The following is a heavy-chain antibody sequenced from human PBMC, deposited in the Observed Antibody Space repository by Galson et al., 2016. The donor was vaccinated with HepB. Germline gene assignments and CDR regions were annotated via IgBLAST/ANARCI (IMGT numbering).Heavy chain of an antibody. D-gene: IGHD4-23*01. Sequence: RNWWNWVRQPPGKGLEWIGEIYHSGRTNYSPSLKSRVTMSVDKSKNQFSLRLNSVTAADTAVYYCAVDYGGNSAFDSWGQGTLATVSS. CDR1: RNW. CDR3: AVDYGGNSAFDS. J-gene: IGHJ4*02. CDR2: IYHSGRT. V-gene: IGHV4-4*02.